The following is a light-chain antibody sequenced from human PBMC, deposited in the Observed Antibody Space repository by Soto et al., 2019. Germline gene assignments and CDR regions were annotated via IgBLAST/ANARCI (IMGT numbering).Light chain of an antibody. Sequence: QSALTQPASVSGSPGQSITISCTGTSSDVGGYNYVSWYQQHPGKAPKLMIYDATHRSSGISDRFSGSKSGNTASLTISGLQAEDEADYYCSSYASSSTSVVFGGGTKVTVL. V-gene: IGLV2-14*01. CDR3: SSYASSSTSVV. J-gene: IGLJ2*01. CDR2: DAT. CDR1: SSDVGGYNY.